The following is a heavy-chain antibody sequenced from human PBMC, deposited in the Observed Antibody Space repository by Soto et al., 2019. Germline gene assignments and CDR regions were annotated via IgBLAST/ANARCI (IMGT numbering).Heavy chain of an antibody. D-gene: IGHD4-17*01. J-gene: IGHJ3*02. CDR3: ATARGDYGDFDAFDI. Sequence: QVQLVQSGAEVKKPGASVKVSCKVFGYTLTDLSMHWVRQAPGKGLEWMGGFDPEDTRTIYSQKFQGGVTMTEDTSTDTAYMELSCLRSEDTAVYYCATARGDYGDFDAFDIWGQGTMVTVSS. CDR2: FDPEDTRT. CDR1: GYTLTDLS. V-gene: IGHV1-24*01.